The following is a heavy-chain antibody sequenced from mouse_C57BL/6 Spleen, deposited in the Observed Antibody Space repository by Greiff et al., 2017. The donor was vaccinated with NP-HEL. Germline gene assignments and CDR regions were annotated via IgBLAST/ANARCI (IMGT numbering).Heavy chain of an antibody. V-gene: IGHV1-72*01. D-gene: IGHD3-2*02. J-gene: IGHJ4*01. CDR2: IDPNSGGT. Sequence: VQLQQSGAELVKPGASVKLSCKASGYTFTSYWMHWVKQRPGRGLEWIGRIDPNSGGTKYNEKFKSKATLTVDKPSSTAYMQLSSLTSEDSAVYYCARISHSSGYVGDAMDYWGQGTSVTVSS. CDR3: ARISHSSGYVGDAMDY. CDR1: GYTFTSYW.